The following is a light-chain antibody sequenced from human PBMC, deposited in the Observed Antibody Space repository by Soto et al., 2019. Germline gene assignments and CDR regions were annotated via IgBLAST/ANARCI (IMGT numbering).Light chain of an antibody. CDR3: EQRAAWPIT. V-gene: IGKV3-11*01. CDR1: QGIHYY. J-gene: IGKJ4*01. CDR2: DAS. Sequence: EIVLTQSPATLSLSPGERATLSYRASQGIHYYLAWYNQKPGQPPRLLIYDASKRATGIPARFSGSGSGTDFTLTISRLEPEDFAVYYCEQRAAWPITFGGGTKVEI.